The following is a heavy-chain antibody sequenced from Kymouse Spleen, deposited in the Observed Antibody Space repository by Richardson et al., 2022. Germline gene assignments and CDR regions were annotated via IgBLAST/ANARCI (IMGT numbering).Heavy chain of an antibody. D-gene: IGHD3-10*01. Sequence: QVQLQQWGAGLLKPSETLSLTCAVYGGSFSGYYWSWIRQPPGKGLEWIGEINHSGSTNYNPSLKSRVTISVDTSKNQFSLKLSSVTAADTAVYYCARDYYGSGSYYDYYYYGMDVWGQGTTVTVSS. J-gene: IGHJ6*02. CDR3: ARDYYGSGSYYDYYYYGMDV. V-gene: IGHV4-34*01. CDR2: INHSGST. CDR1: GGSFSGYY.